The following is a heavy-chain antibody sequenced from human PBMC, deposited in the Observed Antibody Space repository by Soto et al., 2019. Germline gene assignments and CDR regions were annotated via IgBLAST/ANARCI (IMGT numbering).Heavy chain of an antibody. Sequence: GGSLRLSCASSGFTFSSYGMHWVRQAPGKGLEWVAVISYDGSNKYYADSVKGRFTISRDNSKNTLYLQMNSLRAEDTAVYYCAKDNGQWLGTTYYYYGMDVWGQGTTVTVSS. V-gene: IGHV3-30*18. D-gene: IGHD6-19*01. J-gene: IGHJ6*02. CDR3: AKDNGQWLGTTYYYYGMDV. CDR1: GFTFSSYG. CDR2: ISYDGSNK.